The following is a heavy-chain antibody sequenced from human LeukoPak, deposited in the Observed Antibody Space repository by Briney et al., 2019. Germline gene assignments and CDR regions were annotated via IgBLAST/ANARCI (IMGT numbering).Heavy chain of an antibody. V-gene: IGHV4-61*02. D-gene: IGHD6-13*01. J-gene: IGHJ3*02. CDR3: ARGEDSSSWFRGTAFDI. Sequence: SETLSLTCTVSGGSISSSSYYWSWIRQPAGKGLEWIGRIYTSGSTNYNPSLKSRVTISVDTSKNQFSLKLSSMTAADTAVYYCARGEDSSSWFRGTAFDIWGQGTMVTVSS. CDR2: IYTSGST. CDR1: GGSISSSSYY.